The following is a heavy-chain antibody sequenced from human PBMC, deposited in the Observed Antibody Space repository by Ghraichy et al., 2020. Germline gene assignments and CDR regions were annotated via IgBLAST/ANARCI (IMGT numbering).Heavy chain of an antibody. J-gene: IGHJ4*02. CDR3: ARGGVYYYLDY. CDR1: GYTFTSYY. CDR2: INPNSGGT. D-gene: IGHD1-26*01. Sequence: ASVKVSCKASGYTFTSYYVHWVRQAPGQGPEWVGWINPNSGGTHYAQKFQGRVTMTRDTSINTAYMELSRLRSDDTAVYYCARGGVYYYLDYWGQGNLVTVSS. V-gene: IGHV1-2*02.